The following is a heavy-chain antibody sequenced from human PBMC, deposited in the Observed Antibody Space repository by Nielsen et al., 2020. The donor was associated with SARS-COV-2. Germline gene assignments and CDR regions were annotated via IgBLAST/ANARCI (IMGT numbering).Heavy chain of an antibody. CDR1: GGSISSYY. D-gene: IGHD4-17*01. CDR3: ARNTVTYYFDY. J-gene: IGHJ4*02. Sequence: SETLSLTCTVSGGSISSYYWSWIRQPPGKGLEWIGYIYYSGSTNYNPSLKSRVTISVDTSKNQFSLKLSSVTAADTAVYYCARNTVTYYFDYWGQGTLVTVSS. CDR2: IYYSGST. V-gene: IGHV4-59*01.